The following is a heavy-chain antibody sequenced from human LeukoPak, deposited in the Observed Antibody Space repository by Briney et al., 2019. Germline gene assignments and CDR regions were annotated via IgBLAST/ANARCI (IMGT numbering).Heavy chain of an antibody. J-gene: IGHJ4*02. Sequence: GRSLRLSCAASGFTFTNYAMHWVRQAPGKGLEWVSIISYEGSEKYYADSVKGRFTISRDNAKNSLSLQMNSLRAEDTAVYYCVRDGGVSGYDLLDYWGQGTLVTVSS. CDR1: GFTFTNYA. V-gene: IGHV3-30*07. D-gene: IGHD5-12*01. CDR2: ISYEGSEK. CDR3: VRDGGVSGYDLLDY.